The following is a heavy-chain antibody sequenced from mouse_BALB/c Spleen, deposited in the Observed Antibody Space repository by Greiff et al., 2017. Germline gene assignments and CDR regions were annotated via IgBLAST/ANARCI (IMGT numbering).Heavy chain of an antibody. CDR2: IWAGGST. CDR1: GFSLTSYG. D-gene: IGHD2-14*01. Sequence: VQLVESGPGLVAPSQSLSITCTVSGFSLTSYGVHWVRQPPGKGLEWLGVIWAGGSTNYNSALMSRLSISKDNSKSQVFLKMNSLQTDDTAMYYCATSHRFYAMDYWGQGTSVTVSS. CDR3: ATSHRFYAMDY. V-gene: IGHV2-9*02. J-gene: IGHJ4*01.